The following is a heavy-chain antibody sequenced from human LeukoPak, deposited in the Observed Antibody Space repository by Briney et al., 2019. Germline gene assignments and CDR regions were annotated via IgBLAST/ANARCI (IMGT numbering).Heavy chain of an antibody. J-gene: IGHJ3*02. D-gene: IGHD3-10*01. CDR2: IYYSGST. CDR1: GGSISSYY. CDR3: ATVTGGSAFDI. Sequence: SETLSLTCTVSGGSISSYYWSWIRQPPGKGLEWIGYIYYSGSTNYNPPLKSRVTISVDTSKNQFSLKLSSVTAADTAVYYCATVTGGSAFDIWGQGTMVTVSS. V-gene: IGHV4-59*01.